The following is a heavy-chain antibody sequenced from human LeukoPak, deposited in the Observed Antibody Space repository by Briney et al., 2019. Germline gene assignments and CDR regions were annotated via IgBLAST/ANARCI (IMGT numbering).Heavy chain of an antibody. CDR1: GYTFTGYY. V-gene: IGHV1-2*02. D-gene: IGHD3-22*01. CDR3: ARGAHYHDSSQGYDY. CDR2: INPNSGGT. J-gene: IGHJ4*02. Sequence: VASVKVSCKASGYTFTGYYMHWVRQAPAQGLEWMGWINPNSGGTNYAQKFHGRVTMTRDTSISTAYMELRRLRSDDTAVYYCARGAHYHDSSQGYDYWGQGTLVTVSS.